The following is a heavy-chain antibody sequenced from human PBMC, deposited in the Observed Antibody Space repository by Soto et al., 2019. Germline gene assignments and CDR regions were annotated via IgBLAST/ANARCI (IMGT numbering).Heavy chain of an antibody. Sequence: QVHLVQSGAELKKPGASVKVSCKASGFTFTGFQMQWVRQAPGQGLEWMGWIDPKTGDTNYAQRFQGRVTMTRDTSITTAYLELSRLTVDDTAFYFCARGYSLSAEYWFAPWGQGTLVTVSS. D-gene: IGHD3-16*02. J-gene: IGHJ5*02. CDR3: ARGYSLSAEYWFAP. V-gene: IGHV1-2*02. CDR2: IDPKTGDT. CDR1: GFTFTGFQ.